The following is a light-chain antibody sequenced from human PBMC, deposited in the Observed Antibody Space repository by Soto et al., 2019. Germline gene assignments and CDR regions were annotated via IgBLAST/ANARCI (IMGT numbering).Light chain of an antibody. CDR3: KQYDVYST. Sequence: DIQMPQSLSTLSASVGEGFIITCRASPSISGWLAWYQQKPGIDPKLLIYKASTLQDGVPPRFSGSGFGTEFTLTISSLQPDDCGLYYCKQYDVYSTFGHGNKVDI. J-gene: IGKJ1*01. CDR1: PSISGW. V-gene: IGKV1-5*03. CDR2: KAS.